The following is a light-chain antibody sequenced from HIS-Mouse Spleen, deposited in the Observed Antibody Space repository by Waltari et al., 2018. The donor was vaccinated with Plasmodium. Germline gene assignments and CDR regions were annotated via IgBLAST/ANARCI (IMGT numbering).Light chain of an antibody. CDR2: ENN. Sequence: QSVLTQPPSVSAAPGQKVTISCPGSSSNIGSHSVSWHQHLPGTAPKLLSNENNKGPSGIPDRCSGSKSGTSATLGITGLQTGEEADYDCGTWDSSLSAVVFGGGTKLSVL. CDR1: SSNIGSHS. CDR3: GTWDSSLSAVV. V-gene: IGLV1-51*01. J-gene: IGLJ2*01.